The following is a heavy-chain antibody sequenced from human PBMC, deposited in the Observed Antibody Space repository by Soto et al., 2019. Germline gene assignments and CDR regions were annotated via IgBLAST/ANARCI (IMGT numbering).Heavy chain of an antibody. J-gene: IGHJ5*02. CDR3: ARSAADGTLLSRYENWFDP. Sequence: PFQTQRLRSAVSWGATSRLCWNRIRQPPGKGLEWIGYIYYSGNTNYNPSLKSRVTISLDTSKNQISLQVTSVTAADTAVYYCARSAADGTLLSRYENWFDPWGQGTLVTVSS. CDR1: WGATSRLC. CDR2: IYYSGNT. D-gene: IGHD6-13*01. V-gene: IGHV4-59*11.